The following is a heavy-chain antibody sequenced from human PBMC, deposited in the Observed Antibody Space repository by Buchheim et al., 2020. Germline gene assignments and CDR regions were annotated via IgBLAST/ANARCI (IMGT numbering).Heavy chain of an antibody. Sequence: EVQLLESGGGLVQPGGSLRLSCAASGFTFSSFVMNWVRQAPGKGLEWGSDISGSGGTTYSADSVKGRFTISRDNFKNTLYLQMNSLRAEDTAIYYCAKARSGRFFDYWGQG. V-gene: IGHV3-23*01. D-gene: IGHD1-26*01. J-gene: IGHJ4*02. CDR1: GFTFSSFV. CDR3: AKARSGRFFDY. CDR2: ISGSGGTT.